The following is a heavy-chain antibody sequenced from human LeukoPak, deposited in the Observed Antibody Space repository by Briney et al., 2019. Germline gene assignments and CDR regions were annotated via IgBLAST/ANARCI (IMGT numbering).Heavy chain of an antibody. V-gene: IGHV1-8*02. J-gene: IGHJ3*02. Sequence: AASLKVSCKASGYTFTSYDISWVRQATGEVHAWMGWMNPNSGNTGYAQKFQGRVTMTRNTSISTAYMEMSSLRSEDTAVYYCAGGFTRNAFHMWRRETMVTVS. D-gene: IGHD1-14*01. CDR3: AGGFTRNAFHM. CDR1: GYTFTSYD. CDR2: MNPNSGNT.